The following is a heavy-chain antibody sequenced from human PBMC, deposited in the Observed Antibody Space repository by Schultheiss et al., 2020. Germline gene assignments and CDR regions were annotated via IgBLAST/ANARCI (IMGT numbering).Heavy chain of an antibody. J-gene: IGHJ4*02. V-gene: IGHV3-7*03. D-gene: IGHD1-26*01. CDR2: IKQDGSEK. CDR1: GFTFSNAW. Sequence: GESLKISCEASGFTFSNAWMSWVRQAPGKGLEWVANIKQDGSEKYYVDSVKGRFTISRDNAKNSLYLQMNSLRAEDTALYYCAKTDSGSYHFDYWGKGTLVTVSS. CDR3: AKTDSGSYHFDY.